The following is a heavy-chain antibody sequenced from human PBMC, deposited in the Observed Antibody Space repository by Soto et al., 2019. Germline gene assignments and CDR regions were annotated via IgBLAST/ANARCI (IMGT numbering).Heavy chain of an antibody. CDR2: IYDSGRT. J-gene: IGHJ4*02. V-gene: IGHV4-59*01. D-gene: IGHD1-26*01. CDR3: AREGALVAPDY. Sequence: QVQLQESGPGLVKPSETLSLTCTVSGVSISSYYWSWIRQPPGKGLEWIGYIYDSGRTNYNPSLKGRVTFSVDTSTNQISLRLTSVTAADTAVYYCAREGALVAPDYWGQGTLVTVSS. CDR1: GVSISSYY.